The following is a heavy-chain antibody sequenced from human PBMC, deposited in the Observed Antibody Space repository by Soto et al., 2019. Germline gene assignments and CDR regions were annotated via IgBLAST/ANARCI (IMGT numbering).Heavy chain of an antibody. CDR1: GFTFSSYG. CDR2: ISYDGSNK. J-gene: IGHJ4*02. Sequence: QVQLVESGGGVVQPGRSLRLSCAASGFTFSSYGMHWVRQTPGKGLEWVAVISYDGSNKYYADSVKGRFTISRDNSKNTLYLQMTSLRAEDTAVYYCAKDPALVNGYGDYWGQGTLVTVSS. CDR3: AKDPALVNGYGDY. V-gene: IGHV3-30*18. D-gene: IGHD5-18*01.